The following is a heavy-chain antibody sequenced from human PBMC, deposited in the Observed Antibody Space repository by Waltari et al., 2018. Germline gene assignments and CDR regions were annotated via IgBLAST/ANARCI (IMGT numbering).Heavy chain of an antibody. CDR3: ATYIGASVGTASFDV. Sequence: GWFRQPPGQGLEWSGTISYSGTTYNSPSLQSRVTISRDTSKNQLSLKLDSVTASDTAVYYCATYIGASVGTASFDVWGQGTMVTVSS. V-gene: IGHV4-39*01. J-gene: IGHJ3*01. CDR2: ISYSGTT. D-gene: IGHD5-12*01.